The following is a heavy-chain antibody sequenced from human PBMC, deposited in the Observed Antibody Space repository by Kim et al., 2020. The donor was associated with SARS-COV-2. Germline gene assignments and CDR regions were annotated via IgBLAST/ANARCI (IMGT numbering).Heavy chain of an antibody. CDR3: ARDRQTVWKNWFDP. V-gene: IGHV1-3*01. D-gene: IGHD3-16*01. CDR1: GYTFTSYT. CDR2: INAGNGDT. Sequence: ASVKVSCKASGYTFTSYTIHWVRQAPGQGLEWMGWINAGNGDTKYSQKFQGRVTISRDTFATTAYMELSSLRSEDTAVYYCARDRQTVWKNWFDPWGQGTLVTVSS. J-gene: IGHJ5*02.